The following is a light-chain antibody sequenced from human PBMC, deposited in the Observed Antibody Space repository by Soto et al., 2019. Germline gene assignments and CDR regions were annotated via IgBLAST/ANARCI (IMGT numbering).Light chain of an antibody. J-gene: IGKJ1*01. V-gene: IGKV1-8*01. Sequence: AVLLTQSPSSFSASTGDRATITCRASQDIHNYLAWYQQVPGKAAKLLLYAASILQTGVPSRFSGSGSVTDFSPTIDGLQSEDFATYFYEDYYYYAWTFGQGTTVE. CDR3: EDYYYYAWT. CDR1: QDIHNY. CDR2: AAS.